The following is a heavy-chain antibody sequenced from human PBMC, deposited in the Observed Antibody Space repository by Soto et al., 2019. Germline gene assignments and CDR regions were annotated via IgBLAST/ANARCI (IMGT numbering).Heavy chain of an antibody. CDR3: ARGLGFGVVYGMDV. Sequence: GASVKVSCKASGYTFTGYYMHWVRQAPGQGLEWMEWINPNSGGTNYAQKFQGWVTMTRDTSISTAYMELSRLRSDDTAVYYCARGLGFGVVYGMDVWGQGTTVTVSS. V-gene: IGHV1-2*04. D-gene: IGHD3-3*01. CDR2: INPNSGGT. CDR1: GYTFTGYY. J-gene: IGHJ6*02.